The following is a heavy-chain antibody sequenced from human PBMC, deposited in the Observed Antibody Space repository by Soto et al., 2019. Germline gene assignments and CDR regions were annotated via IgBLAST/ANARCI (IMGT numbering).Heavy chain of an antibody. J-gene: IGHJ4*02. D-gene: IGHD3-22*01. V-gene: IGHV3-21*01. CDR2: ISRSSSHI. CDR1: GFSFGDYT. CDR3: ARGRGYFDRSDYYEDF. Sequence: PGGSLRLACAASGFSFGDYTMTWVRLSPVTGLEWVATISRSSSHIYYGDSLKGRFIISRDNAKNSLFLQMNSLRAEDTAVYYCARGRGYFDRSDYYEDFWGQGTKVTVSS.